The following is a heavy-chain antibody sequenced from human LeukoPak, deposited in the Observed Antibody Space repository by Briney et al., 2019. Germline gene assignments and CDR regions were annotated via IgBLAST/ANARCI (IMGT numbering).Heavy chain of an antibody. CDR1: GYTFTSYY. CDR3: ARTLLSVGVVTPFDY. V-gene: IGHV1-46*01. J-gene: IGHJ4*02. D-gene: IGHD3-3*01. CDR2: INPSGGST. Sequence: ASVKVSRKASGYTFTSYYMHWVRQAPGQGLEWMGIINPSGGSTSYAQKFQGRVTMTRDTSTSTVYMELSSLRSEDTAVYYCARTLLSVGVVTPFDYWGQGTLVTVSS.